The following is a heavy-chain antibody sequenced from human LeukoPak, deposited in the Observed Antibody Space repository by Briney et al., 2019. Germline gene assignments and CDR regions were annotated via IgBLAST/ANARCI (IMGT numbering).Heavy chain of an antibody. CDR2: IYPGDSDT. Sequence: GESLKICCKGSGSSFNTYWIGWLRQMPGKGLEWMGIIYPGDSDTRYSPSFQGHVTISAAKSLSTAYLQWGSLKASDTAMYYCAREGRSSSPMDYWGQGTLVTVSS. CDR3: AREGRSSSPMDY. CDR1: GSSFNTYW. J-gene: IGHJ4*02. D-gene: IGHD6-6*01. V-gene: IGHV5-51*01.